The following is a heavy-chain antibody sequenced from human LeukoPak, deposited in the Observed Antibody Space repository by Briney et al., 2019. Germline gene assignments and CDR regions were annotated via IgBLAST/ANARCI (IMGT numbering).Heavy chain of an antibody. CDR2: IIPIFGIA. V-gene: IGHV1-69*04. J-gene: IGHJ6*02. CDR1: GGTFSSYA. CDR3: AHEFPCGGDCYGYFYYYGMDV. D-gene: IGHD2-21*02. Sequence: GASVKVSCKAPGGTFSSYAISWVRQAPGQGLEWMGRIIPIFGIANYAQKFQGRVTITADKSTSRAYMELSSLRSEDTAVYYCAHEFPCGGDCYGYFYYYGMDVWGQGTTVTVSS.